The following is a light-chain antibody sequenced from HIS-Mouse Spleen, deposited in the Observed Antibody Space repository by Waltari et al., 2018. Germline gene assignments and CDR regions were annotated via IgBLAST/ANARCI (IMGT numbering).Light chain of an antibody. CDR2: RNN. J-gene: IGLJ2*01. CDR1: SPNIGRNY. CDR3: AAWDDSLSGVV. Sequence: QSVLTQPPSASGTPGQRVTISCSGSSPNIGRNYLYWYQQPPGTAPKLLIYRNNQRPSGVPDRFSGSKSGTSASLAISGLRSEDEADYYCAAWDDSLSGVVFGGGTKLTVL. V-gene: IGLV1-47*01.